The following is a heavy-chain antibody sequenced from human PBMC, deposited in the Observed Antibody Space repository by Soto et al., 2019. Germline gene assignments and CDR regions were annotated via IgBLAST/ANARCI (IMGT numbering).Heavy chain of an antibody. CDR2: IYPSDSDT. CDR3: ARGGVSTRTFDY. D-gene: IGHD3-3*01. V-gene: IGHV5-51*01. Sequence: GESVKISCTLSAYNFAGYWIGWVRQMPGKGLELMGIIYPSDSDTRYRPSFQGQVTISADKSISSAYLQWSSLRASDTAMYYCARGGVSTRTFDYWGQGTPVTVSS. CDR1: AYNFAGYW. J-gene: IGHJ4*02.